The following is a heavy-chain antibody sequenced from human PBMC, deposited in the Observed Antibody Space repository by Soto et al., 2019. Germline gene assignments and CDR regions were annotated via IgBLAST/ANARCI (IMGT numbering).Heavy chain of an antibody. Sequence: ASVKVSCKASGYRFTSYGITWVRQAPGRGLEWMGWITTNNGKTNYAQKLQGRVTMTTDTSTSTAYMEPRSLRSDDTAVYYCARVLGGDSPPFAFDIWGQGTMVTVSS. V-gene: IGHV1-18*04. J-gene: IGHJ3*02. D-gene: IGHD2-21*02. CDR1: GYRFTSYG. CDR2: ITTNNGKT. CDR3: ARVLGGDSPPFAFDI.